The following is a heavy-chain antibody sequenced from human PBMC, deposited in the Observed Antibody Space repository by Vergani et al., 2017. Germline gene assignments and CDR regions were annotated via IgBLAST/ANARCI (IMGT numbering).Heavy chain of an antibody. CDR1: DSSIMTNPY. CDR3: ARHRGSGGFFPSSYFYWIDV. D-gene: IGHD3-10*01. V-gene: IGHV4-38-2*01. CDR2: IHHSGDT. J-gene: IGHJ6*02. Sequence: QVQLQESGPGLVKPSETLTLTCDVSDSSIMTNPYWGWFRQSPGKGLEWIWCIHHSGDTHYNSSLKSRVSISIVSSSKFSLSLTSVTAADTAIYYCARHRGSGGFFPSSYFYWIDVWGHGTTVTVSS.